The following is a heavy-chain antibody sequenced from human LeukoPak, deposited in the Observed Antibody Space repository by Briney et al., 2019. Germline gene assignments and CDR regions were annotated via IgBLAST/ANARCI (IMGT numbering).Heavy chain of an antibody. D-gene: IGHD2-2*02. CDR2: INPSGGST. Sequence: ASVKVSCKASGYTFTGYYMHWVRQAPGQGLEWMGIINPSGGSTSYAQKFQGRVTMTRDTSISTAYMELSRLRSDDTAVYYCARVGGRGYCSSTSCYTPFDYWGQGTLVTVSS. CDR3: ARVGGRGYCSSTSCYTPFDY. J-gene: IGHJ4*02. CDR1: GYTFTGYY. V-gene: IGHV1-46*01.